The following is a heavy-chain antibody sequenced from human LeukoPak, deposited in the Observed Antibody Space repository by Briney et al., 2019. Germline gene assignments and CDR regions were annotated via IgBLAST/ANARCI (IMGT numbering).Heavy chain of an antibody. D-gene: IGHD5-18*01. Sequence: PSETLSLTCTLSGGSISSSSYYWGWIRQPPGKGLEWIGSIYYSGSTYYNPSLKSRVTISVDTSKNQFSLKLSSVTAADTAVYYCARDSYGSVGYWGQGTLVTVSS. J-gene: IGHJ4*02. CDR1: GGSISSSSYY. CDR2: IYYSGST. V-gene: IGHV4-39*01. CDR3: ARDSYGSVGY.